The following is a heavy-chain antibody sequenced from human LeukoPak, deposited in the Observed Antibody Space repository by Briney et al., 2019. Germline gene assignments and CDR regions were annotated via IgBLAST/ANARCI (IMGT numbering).Heavy chain of an antibody. J-gene: IGHJ6*03. CDR1: SDSISGYY. D-gene: IGHD3-10*01. CDR3: ARGQSTRYYYGSGSYHGYYYYYMDV. Sequence: PSETLSLTCTVSSDSISGYYWSWIRQPAGKGLEWIGRIYTSGRINYNPSLKSRVTMSVDTSRNQFSLKLSSVTAEDTAVYYCARGQSTRYYYGSGSYHGYYYYYMDVWGKGTTVTISS. V-gene: IGHV4-4*07. CDR2: IYTSGRI.